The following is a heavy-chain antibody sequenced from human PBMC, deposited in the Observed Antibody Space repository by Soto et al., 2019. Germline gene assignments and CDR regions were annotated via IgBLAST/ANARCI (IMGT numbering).Heavy chain of an antibody. D-gene: IGHD1-20*01. V-gene: IGHV1-46*01. J-gene: IGHJ5*02. CDR3: ERDGLTGTDP. CDR1: GYPFTSYY. CDR2: INPSGGST. Sequence: XSVKVASKASGYPFTSYYMRWVRQAPGQGLEWMGIINPSGGSTSYAQKFQGRVTMTRDTSTSTVYMELSSLRSEDTAVYYCERDGLTGTDPWGQGTLVTVSS.